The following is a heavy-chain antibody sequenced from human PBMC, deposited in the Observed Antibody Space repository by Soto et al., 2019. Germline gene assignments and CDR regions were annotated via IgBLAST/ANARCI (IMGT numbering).Heavy chain of an antibody. D-gene: IGHD2-2*01. J-gene: IGHJ4*02. Sequence: GGSLRLSCLASGFVFIDYAMSWVRQAPGKGLEWVSAISAGGSDTYYADSVKGRFTVSRVNSESTLYLQMNTLRAEDTAIYYCASVPIWCGSSSCYTEGFDSWGQGTLVTVSS. CDR1: GFVFIDYA. CDR3: ASVPIWCGSSSCYTEGFDS. V-gene: IGHV3-23*01. CDR2: ISAGGSDT.